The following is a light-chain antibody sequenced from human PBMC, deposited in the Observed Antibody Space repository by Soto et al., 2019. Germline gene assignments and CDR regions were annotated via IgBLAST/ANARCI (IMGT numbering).Light chain of an antibody. CDR2: DAS. CDR3: QQRSNWPLT. Sequence: EIVLTQSPATLSLSPGERATLSCRASQSVNNYLAWYQQKPGQAPRLLIYDASNRATGIPARFSGSGSGTDFSLTINSLEPEDFAVYYCQQRSNWPLTFGPGTKVDIK. CDR1: QSVNNY. V-gene: IGKV3-11*01. J-gene: IGKJ3*01.